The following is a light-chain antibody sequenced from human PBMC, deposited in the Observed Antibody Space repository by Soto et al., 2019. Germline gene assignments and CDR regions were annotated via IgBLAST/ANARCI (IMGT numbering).Light chain of an antibody. V-gene: IGKV3-11*01. Sequence: EIVLTQSPATLSLSPGERATLSCRASQSVSSYLAWYQQKPGQAPRLLIYDASNRATGIPARFSGSGSGTDFTLTISRLEPDDFAAYYCQQRSDWPSTFGGGTKVQIK. CDR1: QSVSSY. CDR2: DAS. J-gene: IGKJ4*01. CDR3: QQRSDWPST.